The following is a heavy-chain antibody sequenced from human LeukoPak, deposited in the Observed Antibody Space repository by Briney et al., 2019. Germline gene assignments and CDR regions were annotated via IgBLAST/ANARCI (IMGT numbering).Heavy chain of an antibody. CDR3: AREVGYCSSTSCYDYFDY. CDR2: INSDGSST. V-gene: IGHV3-74*01. J-gene: IGHJ4*02. D-gene: IGHD2-2*01. CDR1: GFTFSSFS. Sequence: GVLRLSCAASGFTFSSFSMNWVRQAPGKGLVWVSRINSDGSSTSYADSVKGRFTISRDNAKNTLYLQMNSLRAEDTAVYYCAREVGYCSSTSCYDYFDYWGQGTLVTVSS.